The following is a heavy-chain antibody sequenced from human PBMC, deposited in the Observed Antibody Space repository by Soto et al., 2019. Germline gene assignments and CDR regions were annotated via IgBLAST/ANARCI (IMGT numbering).Heavy chain of an antibody. CDR3: ASFNCGSTSCYIGYYYYGMDV. CDR1: GYTFTSYG. D-gene: IGHD2-2*02. V-gene: IGHV1-18*01. Sequence: QVQLVQSGAEVKKPGASVKVSCKASGYTFTSYGISWVRQAPGQGLEWMGWISAYNGNTNYAQKLQGRVTMTTDTSTSTAYMELRSLRSDDTAVYYCASFNCGSTSCYIGYYYYGMDVWGQGTTVTVSS. CDR2: ISAYNGNT. J-gene: IGHJ6*02.